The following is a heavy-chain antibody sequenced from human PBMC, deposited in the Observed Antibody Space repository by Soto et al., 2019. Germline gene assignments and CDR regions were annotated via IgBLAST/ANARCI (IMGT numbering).Heavy chain of an antibody. Sequence: QVQLVESGGGVVQPGRSLRLSCAASGFTFSRYAMNWVRQAPGKGLEWVAVISYDGTNKYYADSVKGRFTISRDNSKNTLYLQMNSLSPEDTAVYYCARNLKEWLIDDGVDVWGQGTTVTVSS. CDR3: ARNLKEWLIDDGVDV. J-gene: IGHJ6*02. CDR2: ISYDGTNK. D-gene: IGHD3-3*01. V-gene: IGHV3-30-3*01. CDR1: GFTFSRYA.